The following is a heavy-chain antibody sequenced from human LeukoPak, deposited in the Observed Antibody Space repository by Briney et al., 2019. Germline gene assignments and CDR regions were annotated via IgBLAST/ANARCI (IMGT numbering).Heavy chain of an antibody. CDR1: GYTFTGYY. D-gene: IGHD6-13*01. V-gene: IGHV1-2*06. CDR3: ARQHKIAAAGYKWFDP. CDR2: INPNSGGT. J-gene: IGHJ5*02. Sequence: ASVKVSCKASGYTFTGYYMHWVRQAPGQGLEWMGRINPNSGGTNYAQKFQGRVTMTRDTSISTAYMELSRLRSDDTAVYYCARQHKIAAAGYKWFDPWGQGTLVTVSS.